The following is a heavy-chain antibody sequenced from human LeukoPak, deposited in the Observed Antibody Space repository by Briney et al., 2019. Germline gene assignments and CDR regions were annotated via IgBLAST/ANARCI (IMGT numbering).Heavy chain of an antibody. CDR3: ARQGEMANDY. CDR1: GGSISSSSYY. D-gene: IGHD5-24*01. V-gene: IGHV4-39*01. J-gene: IGHJ4*02. CDR2: IYYSGST. Sequence: ASETLSLTCTVSGGSISSSSYYWGWIRQPPGKGLEWIGSIYYSGSTYYNPSLKSRVTISVDTSKSQFSLKLSSVTAADTAVYYCARQGEMANDYWGQGTLVTVSS.